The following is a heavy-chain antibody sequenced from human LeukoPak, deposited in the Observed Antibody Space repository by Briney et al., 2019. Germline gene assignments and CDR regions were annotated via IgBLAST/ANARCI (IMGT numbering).Heavy chain of an antibody. CDR2: INPNSGGT. CDR3: ARGYCSGGSCYSVENWFDP. J-gene: IGHJ5*02. D-gene: IGHD2-15*01. V-gene: IGHV1-2*06. CDR1: VYTYPGYY. Sequence: SVKLFCKSAVYTYPGYYTLCVRHAPGQGLEWMVRINPNSGGTNYAQKFQGRVTMTRDTSISTAYMELSRLRSDDTAVYYCARGYCSGGSCYSVENWFDPWGQGTLVTVSS.